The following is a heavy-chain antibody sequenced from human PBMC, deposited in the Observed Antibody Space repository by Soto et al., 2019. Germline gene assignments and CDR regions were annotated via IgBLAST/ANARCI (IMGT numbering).Heavy chain of an antibody. CDR3: ARDLDSSSWS. CDR2: IIPIFGTA. Sequence: SVKVSCKASGGTFSSYAISWVRQAPGQGLEWMGGIIPIFGTANYAQKFQGRVTITADESTSTANMEMSSLRTEDQAVDYWARDLDSSSWSGGQGTLVTVSP. D-gene: IGHD6-13*01. J-gene: IGHJ4*02. CDR1: GGTFSSYA. V-gene: IGHV1-69*13.